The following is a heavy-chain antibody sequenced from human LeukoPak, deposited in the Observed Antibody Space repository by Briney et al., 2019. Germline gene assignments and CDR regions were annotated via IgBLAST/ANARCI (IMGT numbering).Heavy chain of an antibody. CDR1: GFTFSDYY. V-gene: IGHV3-11*03. D-gene: IGHD5-24*01. Sequence: GGSLRLSCAASGFTFSDYYMSWISQAPGKGLEWVSYISSSSSYTNYADSVEGRFTISRDNAKNSLYLQMNSLRAEDTAVYYCASGGYNFDYWGQGTLVTVSS. CDR3: ASGGYNFDY. J-gene: IGHJ4*02. CDR2: ISSSSSYT.